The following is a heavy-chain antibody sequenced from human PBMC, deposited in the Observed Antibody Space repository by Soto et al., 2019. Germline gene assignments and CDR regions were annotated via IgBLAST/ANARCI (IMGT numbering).Heavy chain of an antibody. J-gene: IGHJ4*02. V-gene: IGHV4-31*03. D-gene: IGHD5-12*01. Sequence: TLSPTSSVSGVVTFSGRSYWSWFRQRPGKGLECLGYIFTSGSAYYNPTLRSRVTMSTYTSKDESSRTLSSVTAADTAVYVCARGYSGYDYNFDDWGQG. CDR3: ARGYSGYDYNFDD. CDR2: IFTSGSA. CDR1: GVVTFSGRSY.